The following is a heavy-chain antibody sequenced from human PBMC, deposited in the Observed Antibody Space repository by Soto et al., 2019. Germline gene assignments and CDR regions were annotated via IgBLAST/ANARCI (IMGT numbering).Heavy chain of an antibody. D-gene: IGHD2-15*01. J-gene: IGHJ4*02. CDR1: GFTLSGFD. CDR3: TRRYCSGGGCYSDFDY. CDR2: IKTKVESYAT. Sequence: EVQLVESGGGLVQPGGSLKLSCAASGFTLSGFDIHWVRQASGEGLEWVGRIKTKVESYATELAASVKGRFTISRDDPKITAYLEMNSLKTEDTAVYYCTRRYCSGGGCYSDFDYWGQGTLVTVSS. V-gene: IGHV3-73*01.